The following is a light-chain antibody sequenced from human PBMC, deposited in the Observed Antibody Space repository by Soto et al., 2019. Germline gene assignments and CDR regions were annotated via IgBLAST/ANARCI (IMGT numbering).Light chain of an antibody. CDR3: QQSYSTPPLT. Sequence: DIQMTQSPSSLSASVGDRVTITCRASQTISMYLNWYQQKPGKAPILLISAASSLESGLPSRFSGSRSGTEFTHTISSLQPEDCATYYCQQSYSTPPLTFGGGTKVEIK. CDR2: AAS. V-gene: IGKV1-39*01. J-gene: IGKJ4*01. CDR1: QTISMY.